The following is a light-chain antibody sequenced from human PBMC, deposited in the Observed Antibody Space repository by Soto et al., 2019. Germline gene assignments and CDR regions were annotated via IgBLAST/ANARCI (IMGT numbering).Light chain of an antibody. CDR3: QHYNSYSEA. Sequence: IQMTQSPSSLSGSVGDRVTITCRASQTLSSWLAWYQQKPGKAPKLLIYKASTLKSGVPSRFSGSGSGTEFFLTISSLQPDDFATYYCQHYNSYSEAFGQGTKVDIK. V-gene: IGKV1-5*03. J-gene: IGKJ1*01. CDR2: KAS. CDR1: QTLSSW.